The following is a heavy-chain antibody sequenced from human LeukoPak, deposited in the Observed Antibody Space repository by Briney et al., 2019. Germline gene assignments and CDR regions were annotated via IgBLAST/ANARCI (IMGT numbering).Heavy chain of an antibody. J-gene: IGHJ4*02. CDR3: ARGTKNPKEAAPIPKPLFDY. CDR1: GYTFTSYD. CDR2: MKPNSGNT. D-gene: IGHD2-2*01. V-gene: IGHV1-8*03. Sequence: ASVKVSCKASGYTFTSYDINWVRHAPGQGLEWMGWMKPNSGNTGYAQKFQGRVTITRNTSISTAYMEMSSLRSEDTDVYYCARGTKNPKEAAPIPKPLFDYWGQGTLVTVSS.